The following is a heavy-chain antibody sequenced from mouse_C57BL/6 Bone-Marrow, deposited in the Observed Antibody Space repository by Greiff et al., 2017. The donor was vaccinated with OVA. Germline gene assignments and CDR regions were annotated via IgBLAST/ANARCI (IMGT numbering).Heavy chain of an antibody. CDR3: ARIYYYGSSYVFYAMDY. Sequence: QVQLQQPGAELVKPGASVKMSCKASGYTFTSYWITWVKQRPGQGLEWIGDIYPGSGSTNYNEKFKSKATLTVDTSSSTAYMQLSSLTSEDSAVYYCARIYYYGSSYVFYAMDYWGQGTSVTVSS. CDR1: GYTFTSYW. CDR2: IYPGSGST. J-gene: IGHJ4*01. V-gene: IGHV1-55*01. D-gene: IGHD1-1*01.